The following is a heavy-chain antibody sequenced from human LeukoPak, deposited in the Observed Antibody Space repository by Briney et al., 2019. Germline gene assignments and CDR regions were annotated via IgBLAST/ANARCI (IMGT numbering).Heavy chain of an antibody. J-gene: IGHJ4*02. D-gene: IGHD3-3*01. CDR1: GGSISRYC. CDR2: IYTSGST. CDR3: ARLGSGYYIGPDY. Sequence: GSLRLSCTVSGGSISRYCWSWIRQPAGKGLEWIGRIYTSGSTNYNPSLKSRVTMSADTSKNQSSLKLSSVTAADTAVYYCARLGSGYYIGPDYWGQGTLVTVSS. V-gene: IGHV4-4*07.